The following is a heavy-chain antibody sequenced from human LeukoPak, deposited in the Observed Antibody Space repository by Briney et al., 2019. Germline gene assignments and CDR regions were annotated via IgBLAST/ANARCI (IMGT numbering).Heavy chain of an antibody. D-gene: IGHD3-10*01. J-gene: IGHJ4*02. CDR1: GGSISSSSYY. V-gene: IGHV4-39*07. CDR3: ARDFVTYYGSGSATDX. Sequence: SETLSLTCTVSGGSISSSSYYWGWIRQPPGKGLEWIGSIYYSGSTYYNPSLKSRVTISVDTSKNQFSLKLSSVTAADTAVYYCARDFVTYYGSGSATDXWGQGTLVTVXX. CDR2: IYYSGST.